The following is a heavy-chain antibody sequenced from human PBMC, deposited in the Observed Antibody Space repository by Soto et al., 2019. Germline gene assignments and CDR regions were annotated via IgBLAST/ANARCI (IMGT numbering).Heavy chain of an antibody. D-gene: IGHD3-3*01. CDR1: GYSFTSYW. Sequence: PGESLKIPWKGSGYSFTSYWIGWVRQMPGKGLEWMGIIYPGDSDTRYSPSFQGQVTISADKPISTAYLQWSSLKASDTAMYYCARQGDFWSGYLHQRLEPGAFDIWGQGTMVTVSS. CDR3: ARQGDFWSGYLHQRLEPGAFDI. V-gene: IGHV5-51*01. J-gene: IGHJ3*02. CDR2: IYPGDSDT.